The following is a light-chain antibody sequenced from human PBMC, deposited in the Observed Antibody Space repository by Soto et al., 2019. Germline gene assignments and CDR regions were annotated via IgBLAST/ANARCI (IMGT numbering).Light chain of an antibody. CDR2: DAS. CDR1: QSVSSS. V-gene: IGKV3-11*01. J-gene: IGKJ2*01. CDR3: QQYGNSPQA. Sequence: EIVLTQSPATLSLSPGETATLSCRASQSVSSSLAWYQQKPGQTPRLLIYDASNRATGIPARFSGSGSGTDFTLTVSSLEPEDFGVYYCQQYGNSPQAFGQGTKLEIK.